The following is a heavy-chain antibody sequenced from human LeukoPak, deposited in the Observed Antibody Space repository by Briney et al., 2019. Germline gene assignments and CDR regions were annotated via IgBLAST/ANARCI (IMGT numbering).Heavy chain of an antibody. V-gene: IGHV1-2*02. CDR1: GYTFSNHY. D-gene: IGHD3-16*01. CDR2: INPNSGGT. CDR3: ARDRGSEFGDSYYYGMDV. Sequence: ASVKVSCKASGYTFSNHYMHWVRQAPGQGLEWMGWINPNSGGTNYAQKFQGRVTMTRDTSISTAYMELSRLRSDDTAVYYCARDRGSEFGDSYYYGMDVWGQGTTVTVSS. J-gene: IGHJ6*02.